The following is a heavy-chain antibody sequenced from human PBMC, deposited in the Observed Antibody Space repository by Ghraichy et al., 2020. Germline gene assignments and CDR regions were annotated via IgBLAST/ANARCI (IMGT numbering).Heavy chain of an antibody. CDR3: ASLDDYYGSGSYSSHFDY. CDR1: GFTFSSYW. J-gene: IGHJ4*02. V-gene: IGHV3-7*03. CDR2: IKKDGSEK. Sequence: LSLTCAASGFTFSSYWMSWVRQAPGKGLEWVANIKKDGSEKDYVDSVKGRFTISRDNAKNSLYLQMNSLRAEDTAVYYCASLDDYYGSGSYSSHFDYWGQGTLVTVSS. D-gene: IGHD3-10*01.